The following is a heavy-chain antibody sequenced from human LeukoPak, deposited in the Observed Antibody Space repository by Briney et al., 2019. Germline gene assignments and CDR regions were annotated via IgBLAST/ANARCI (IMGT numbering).Heavy chain of an antibody. CDR3: AKDSRGYTYGTGDY. CDR1: GFTVSSNY. J-gene: IGHJ4*02. CDR2: IYSGGST. Sequence: GGSLRLSCAASGFTVSSNYMSWVRQAPGKGLEWVSVIYSGGSTYYADSVKGRFTISRDNAKNSLYLQMNSLRAEDTAVYYCAKDSRGYTYGTGDYWGQGTLVTVSS. V-gene: IGHV3-53*01. D-gene: IGHD5-18*01.